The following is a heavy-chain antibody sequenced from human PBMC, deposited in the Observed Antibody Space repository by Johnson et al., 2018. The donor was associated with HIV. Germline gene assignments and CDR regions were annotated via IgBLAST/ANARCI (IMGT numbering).Heavy chain of an antibody. CDR1: GFTVSSNY. CDR2: IYSGGST. D-gene: IGHD3-22*01. Sequence: VQLVESGGGLVQPGGSLRLSCAASGFTVSSNYMSWVRQAPGKGLEWVSVIYSGGSTYYADSVKGRFTISRDNTKNTLYLQMNSLRAEDTAVYYCAKESYYYDSSGYKRRGAFDIWGQGTMVTVSS. V-gene: IGHV3-66*01. CDR3: AKESYYYDSSGYKRRGAFDI. J-gene: IGHJ3*02.